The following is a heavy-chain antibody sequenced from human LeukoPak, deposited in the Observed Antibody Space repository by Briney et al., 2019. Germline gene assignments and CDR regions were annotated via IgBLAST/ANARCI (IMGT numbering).Heavy chain of an antibody. CDR1: GFTFDVYA. CDR2: ISWNSGSI. J-gene: IGHJ6*03. Sequence: GGSLRLSCAASGFTFDVYAMHWVRQAPGKGLEWVSGISWNSGSIGYADSVKGRFTISRDNAKNSLYLQMNSLRAEDTALYYCGKDGSGHYYYYYMDVWGQGTLVTVSS. V-gene: IGHV3-9*01. CDR3: GKDGSGHYYYYYMDV.